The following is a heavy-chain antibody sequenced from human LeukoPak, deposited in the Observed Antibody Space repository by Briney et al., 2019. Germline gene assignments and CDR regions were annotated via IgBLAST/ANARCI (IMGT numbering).Heavy chain of an antibody. CDR3: AKLGFDSSGSHTLFDY. D-gene: IGHD3-22*01. CDR2: ISYDGRNN. V-gene: IGHV3-30*18. Sequence: GGSLRLSCAASGFTFSSYSMHWVRQGPGKGLEWLAIISYDGRNNHYGDSVKGRFTISRDNSKNTLHLQMNSLRAEDTAVYYCAKLGFDSSGSHTLFDYWGQGTQVTVSS. J-gene: IGHJ4*02. CDR1: GFTFSSYS.